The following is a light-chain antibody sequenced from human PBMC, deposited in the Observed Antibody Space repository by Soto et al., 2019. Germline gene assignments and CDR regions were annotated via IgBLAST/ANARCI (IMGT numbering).Light chain of an antibody. V-gene: IGKV3-20*01. Sequence: EVVMTQSPATLSMSPGETTRLSCRASQSINSDVAWYQQKPGQAPRRLIFGASFRATGIPDRFSGSGSGTDFTLTISRLEPEDFAVYYCQQYGSSPTTFGQGTKVDIK. J-gene: IGKJ1*01. CDR1: QSINSD. CDR3: QQYGSSPTT. CDR2: GAS.